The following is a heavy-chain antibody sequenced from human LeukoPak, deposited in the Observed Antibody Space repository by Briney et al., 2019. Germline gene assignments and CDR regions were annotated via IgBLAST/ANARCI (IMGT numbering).Heavy chain of an antibody. J-gene: IGHJ4*02. Sequence: SETLSLTCTVSGGSISSYYWSWIRQPAGKGLEWIGRIYTSGSTNYNPSLKSRVTMSVDTSKNQFSLKLSSVTAADTAVYYCARVGSRGGYSYGLGYFDYWGQGTLVTVSS. CDR3: ARVGSRGGYSYGLGYFDY. CDR1: GGSISSYY. V-gene: IGHV4-4*07. D-gene: IGHD5-18*01. CDR2: IYTSGST.